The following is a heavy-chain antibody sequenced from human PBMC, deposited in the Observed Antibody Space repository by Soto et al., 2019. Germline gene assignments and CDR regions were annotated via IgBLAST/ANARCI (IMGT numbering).Heavy chain of an antibody. CDR1: GFTFSDYA. CDR2: VSHDGRNT. V-gene: IGHV3-30*18. Sequence: VQLVESGGGVVQPGGSLRLSCAASGFTFSDYAMHWVRQAPGKWLEWVAVVSHDGRNTNYADSVKGRFTISRDSSKNTVTVGMTSLKAVETAVCYCAKAGRQWLVTSDFNYWGQGALVTVSS. J-gene: IGHJ4*02. D-gene: IGHD6-19*01. CDR3: AKAGRQWLVTSDFNY.